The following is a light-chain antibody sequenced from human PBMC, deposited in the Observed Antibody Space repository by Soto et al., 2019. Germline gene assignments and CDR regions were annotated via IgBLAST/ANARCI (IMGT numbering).Light chain of an antibody. Sequence: QSALTQPASVSGSPGQSITISCTGTSSDIGAYNYVSWYQQHPGKTPKLMIYGVTNRPSGVSNRFSGSKSGSTASLTISGLQAEDEADYYCSSYTTGSTLEFGGGTKLTVL. CDR2: GVT. CDR1: SSDIGAYNY. CDR3: SSYTTGSTLE. V-gene: IGLV2-14*01. J-gene: IGLJ2*01.